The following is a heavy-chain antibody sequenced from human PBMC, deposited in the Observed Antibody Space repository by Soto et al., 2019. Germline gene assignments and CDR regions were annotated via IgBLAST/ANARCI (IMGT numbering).Heavy chain of an antibody. CDR2: IYYSGST. V-gene: IGHV4-31*03. CDR3: ARGDIVVVTAKGSFDY. CDR1: GGSISSGGYY. Sequence: QVQLQESGPGLVKPSQTLSLTCTVSGGSISSGGYYWSWIRQHPGKGLEWIGYIYYSGSTYYNPSLQSRVTISVDTSKNQFSLKLSSVTAADTAVYYCARGDIVVVTAKGSFDYWGQGTLVTVSS. D-gene: IGHD2-21*02. J-gene: IGHJ4*02.